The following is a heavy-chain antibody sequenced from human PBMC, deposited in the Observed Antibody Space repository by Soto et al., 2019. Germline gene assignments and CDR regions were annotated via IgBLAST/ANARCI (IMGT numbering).Heavy chain of an antibody. J-gene: IGHJ6*02. CDR2: IDPSDSYT. CDR1: GYSFTRYW. D-gene: IGHD3-10*01. V-gene: IGHV5-10-1*01. Sequence: GESLKISCKGSGYSFTRYWISCVRQMPGKGLEWMGRIDPSDSYTNYSPSFQGHVTISADKSISTAYLQWSSLKASDTAMYYCARRGSNYYYYGMDVWGQGTTVTVSS. CDR3: ARRGSNYYYYGMDV.